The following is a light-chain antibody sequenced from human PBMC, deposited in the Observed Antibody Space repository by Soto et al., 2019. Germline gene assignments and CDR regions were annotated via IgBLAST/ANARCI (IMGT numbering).Light chain of an antibody. CDR2: GNS. CDR3: QSYHSSLTLRV. Sequence: HSVLTQPPSVSGAPGQRVTISSTGSSSNTGAGYDLHWYQQLPGTAPKLLIYGNSNRPSGVPDRFSGSKSGTSASLAITGLQADDEADYYCQSYHSSLTLRVFGTGTKLTVL. V-gene: IGLV1-40*01. CDR1: SSNTGAGYD. J-gene: IGLJ1*01.